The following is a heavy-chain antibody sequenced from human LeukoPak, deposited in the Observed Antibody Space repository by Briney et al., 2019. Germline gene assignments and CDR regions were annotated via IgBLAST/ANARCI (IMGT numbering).Heavy chain of an antibody. CDR2: IYPPDSDT. D-gene: IGHD3-10*01. CDR3: ARPIHYYGSGSYYFDY. V-gene: IGHV5-51*01. J-gene: IGHJ4*02. Sequence: GESLKISCKGSGYSITKNWIGWVRQMPGKGLEWMGIIYPPDSDTRYGRSFQGQVTISVDESITTAYLQWSSLKASDTAMYYCARPIHYYGSGSYYFDYWGQGTLVTVSS. CDR1: GYSITKNW.